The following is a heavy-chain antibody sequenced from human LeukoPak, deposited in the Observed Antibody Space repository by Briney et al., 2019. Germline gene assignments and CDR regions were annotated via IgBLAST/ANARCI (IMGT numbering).Heavy chain of an antibody. Sequence: VASVKVSCKASGYTFTNYGISWVRQAPGQGLEWMGWISIYNGNTDYAQNLRGRVTMTTDTSTSTAYMELRSLRSDDTAVYYCARITYDFWSGYYMPDDPWGQGTLVTVSS. V-gene: IGHV1-18*01. J-gene: IGHJ5*02. CDR3: ARITYDFWSGYYMPDDP. CDR2: ISIYNGNT. D-gene: IGHD3-3*01. CDR1: GYTFTNYG.